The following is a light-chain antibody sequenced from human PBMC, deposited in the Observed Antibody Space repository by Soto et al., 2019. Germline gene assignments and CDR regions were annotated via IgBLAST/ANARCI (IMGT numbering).Light chain of an antibody. CDR1: QGISSY. Sequence: IQLTQSPSSLSASVGDRVTITCRASQGISSYLAWYQQKPGKAPKLLIYAASTLQSGVPSRFSGSGSGTDFALTISSLQPDDFATYYCQQLNSYPRTFGQGTKVEIK. J-gene: IGKJ1*01. CDR2: AAS. V-gene: IGKV1-9*01. CDR3: QQLNSYPRT.